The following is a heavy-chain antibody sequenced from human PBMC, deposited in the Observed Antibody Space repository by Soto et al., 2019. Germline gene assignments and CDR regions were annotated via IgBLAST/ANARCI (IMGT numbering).Heavy chain of an antibody. V-gene: IGHV4-59*01. CDR3: ARALELDYGDYFDY. CDR2: TYYSGST. Sequence: SETLSLTCTVSGGSISSYYWSWIRQPPGKGLEWIGYTYYSGSTNYNPSLKSRVTISVDTSKNQFSLKLSSVTAADTAVYYCARALELDYGDYFDYWGQGTLVTVSS. D-gene: IGHD4-17*01. CDR1: GGSISSYY. J-gene: IGHJ4*02.